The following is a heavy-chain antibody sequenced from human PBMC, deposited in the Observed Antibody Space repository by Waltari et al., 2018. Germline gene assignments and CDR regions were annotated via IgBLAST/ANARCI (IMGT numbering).Heavy chain of an antibody. Sequence: QVQLVQSGAEVKKPGSSVKVSCQAAGGTFSSFAISLVRQAPGQGLEWMGGIIPIFGTANYAQKFQGRVTITTDESTSTAYMELSSLRSEDTAVYYCARGDVGATFAFDIWGQGTMVTVSS. V-gene: IGHV1-69*05. CDR3: ARGDVGATFAFDI. CDR2: IIPIFGTA. J-gene: IGHJ3*02. D-gene: IGHD1-26*01. CDR1: GGTFSSFA.